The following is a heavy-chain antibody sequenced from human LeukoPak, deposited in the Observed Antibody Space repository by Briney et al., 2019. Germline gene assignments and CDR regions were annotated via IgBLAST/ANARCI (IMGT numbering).Heavy chain of an antibody. V-gene: IGHV4-59*01. CDR3: ARTSLLGPRAGIDY. Sequence: NASETLSLTCTVSGGSISSYHWSWIRQPPGKGLEWIGYIYYSGSTNYNPSLKSRVTISVDTSKNQFSLKLSSVTAADTAVYYCARTSLLGPRAGIDYWGQGTLVTVSS. J-gene: IGHJ4*02. D-gene: IGHD3-16*01. CDR1: GGSISSYH. CDR2: IYYSGST.